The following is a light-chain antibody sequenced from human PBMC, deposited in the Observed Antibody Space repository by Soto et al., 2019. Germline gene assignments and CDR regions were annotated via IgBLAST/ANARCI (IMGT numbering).Light chain of an antibody. Sequence: AIQLTQSPSSLSASVGERVTITCRASQVISSALAWYQQKPGKPPKLLMYDASRLESGLPSRFSGSGSGTDFPLTISILQPDFFISYYRQRISYYPFTFGHGTRVDIK. CDR1: QVISSA. CDR2: DAS. V-gene: IGKV1D-13*01. CDR3: QRISYYPFT. J-gene: IGKJ3*01.